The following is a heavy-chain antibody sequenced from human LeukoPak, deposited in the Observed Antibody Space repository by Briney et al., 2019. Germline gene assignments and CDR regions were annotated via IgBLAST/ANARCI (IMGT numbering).Heavy chain of an antibody. CDR3: ARTLPLRTYYDILTGSGALLWFDP. Sequence: SETLSLTCTVSGGSISSYYWSWIRQPPGKGLEWIGYIYYSGSTNYNPSLKSRVTISVDTSKNQFSLKLSSVTAADTAVYYCARTLPLRTYYDILTGSGALLWFDPWGQGTLVTVSS. D-gene: IGHD3-9*01. J-gene: IGHJ5*02. V-gene: IGHV4-59*01. CDR1: GGSISSYY. CDR2: IYYSGST.